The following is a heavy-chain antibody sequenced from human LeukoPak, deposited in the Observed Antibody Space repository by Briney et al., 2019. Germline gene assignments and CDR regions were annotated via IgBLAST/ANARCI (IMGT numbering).Heavy chain of an antibody. CDR1: GFPFSDYW. Sequence: GGSLRLSCAASGFPFSDYWMDWVRQAPGKGMEWVANVNQDGSEENYADSVKGRFTISRDNAKNSLYLQMNSLRAEDTAVYYCSRSLDYWGRGALVTVSS. CDR2: VNQDGSEE. J-gene: IGHJ4*02. V-gene: IGHV3-7*01. CDR3: SRSLDY.